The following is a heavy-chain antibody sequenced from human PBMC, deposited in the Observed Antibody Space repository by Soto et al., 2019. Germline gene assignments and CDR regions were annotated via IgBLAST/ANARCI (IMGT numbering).Heavy chain of an antibody. J-gene: IGHJ4*02. CDR3: ARDISCSGGSCYRDY. CDR1: GFTVSSNY. CDR2: IYSGGST. Sequence: EVQLVESGGGLVQPGGSLRLSCAASGFTVSSNYMSWVRQAPGKGLEWVSVIYSGGSTNYADSVKGRFTISRHNSKNTLYLQMNSLRAEDTAVYYCARDISCSGGSCYRDYWGQGTLVTVSS. V-gene: IGHV3-53*04. D-gene: IGHD2-15*01.